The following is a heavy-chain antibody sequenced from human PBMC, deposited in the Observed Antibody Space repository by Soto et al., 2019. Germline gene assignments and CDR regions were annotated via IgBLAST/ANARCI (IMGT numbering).Heavy chain of an antibody. CDR3: ARGGVQVANFDY. CDR1: GCSISSGGYS. J-gene: IGHJ4*02. V-gene: IGHV4-30-2*01. CDR2: IYHSGST. Sequence: SETLSLTCSVSGCSISSGGYSWSWIRQPPGKGLEWIGYIYHSGSTYYNPSLKSRVTISVDRSKNQFSLKLSSVTAADTAVYYCARGGVQVANFDYWGQGTLVTVSS. D-gene: IGHD2-8*02.